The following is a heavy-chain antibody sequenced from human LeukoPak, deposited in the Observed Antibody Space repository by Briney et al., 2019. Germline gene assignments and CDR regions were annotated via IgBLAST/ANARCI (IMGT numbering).Heavy chain of an antibody. CDR1: GGSFSGYY. Sequence: PSETLSLTCAVYGGSFSGYYWSWIRQPPGKGLEWIGEINHSGSTNYNPSLKSRVTISVDTSKNQFSLKLSSVTAADTAAYYCARGHYSSSWRKFDPWGRGTLVTVSS. J-gene: IGHJ5*02. CDR2: INHSGST. D-gene: IGHD6-13*01. CDR3: ARGHYSSSWRKFDP. V-gene: IGHV4-34*01.